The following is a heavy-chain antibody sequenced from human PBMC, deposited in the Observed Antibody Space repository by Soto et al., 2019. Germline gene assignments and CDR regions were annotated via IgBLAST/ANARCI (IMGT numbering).Heavy chain of an antibody. D-gene: IGHD2-2*01. V-gene: IGHV1-8*01. CDR3: ARGWNQYQRAEGYYYYGMDV. CDR1: GYTFNNYG. J-gene: IGHJ6*02. Sequence: ASVKVSCKASGYTFNNYGFTWVRQAPGQGLEWMGWMNPNSGNTGYAQKFQGRVTMTRNTSISTAYMELSSLRSEDTAVYYCARGWNQYQRAEGYYYYGMDVWGQGTTVTVSS. CDR2: MNPNSGNT.